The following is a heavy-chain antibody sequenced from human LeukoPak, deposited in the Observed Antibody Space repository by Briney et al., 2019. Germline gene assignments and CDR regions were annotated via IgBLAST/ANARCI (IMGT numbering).Heavy chain of an antibody. CDR1: GFTFISSA. CDR3: AADPSNSSGYRYYFDY. CDR2: IVVGSGNT. Sequence: SVKVSCKTSGFTFISSAVQWVRQARGQRLEWIGWIVVGSGNTNYAQKFQERVTITRDMSTSTAYMELSSLRSEDTAVYYCAADPSNSSGYRYYFDYWGQGTLVTVSS. V-gene: IGHV1-58*01. J-gene: IGHJ4*02. D-gene: IGHD3-22*01.